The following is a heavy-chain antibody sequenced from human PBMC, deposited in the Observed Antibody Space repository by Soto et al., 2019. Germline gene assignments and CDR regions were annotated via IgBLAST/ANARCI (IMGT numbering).Heavy chain of an antibody. Sequence: QVQLQQSGPGLMKPSGTLSLTCAVSGASISSTNWWTWVRQSPGKGLEWIGEIFHVGSANYNPSLRGRVTISVDKSHNPSSLNKNYMTAADTAVYYCATLPPPIQLTVLPIPTWGQGTLVTVSS. V-gene: IGHV4-4*02. CDR2: IFHVGSA. CDR1: GASISSTNW. D-gene: IGHD2-2*02. J-gene: IGHJ5*02. CDR3: ATLPPPIQLTVLPIPT.